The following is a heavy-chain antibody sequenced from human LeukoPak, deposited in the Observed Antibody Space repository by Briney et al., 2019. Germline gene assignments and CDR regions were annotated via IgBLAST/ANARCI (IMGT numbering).Heavy chain of an antibody. CDR2: VTYSGST. J-gene: IGHJ4*02. CDR1: GGSFNGHY. V-gene: IGHV4-34*01. D-gene: IGHD1-14*01. Sequence: SDTLSLTCAVYGGSFNGHYWSWIRQPPGKGLEWIGEVTYSGSTNYNPSLKSRVTISLVTSKNQFSLKLSSVTAADTAVYYCARGLRGTPNRKPAELWGQGHLFSVSS. CDR3: ARGLRGTPNRKPAEL.